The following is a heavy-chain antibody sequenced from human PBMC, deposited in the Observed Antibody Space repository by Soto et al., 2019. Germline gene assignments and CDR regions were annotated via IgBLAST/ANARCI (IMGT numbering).Heavy chain of an antibody. CDR3: STAPGFFDY. CDR1: GFTVNNNY. J-gene: IGHJ4*02. CDR2: IYSGGGT. D-gene: IGHD4-17*01. V-gene: IGHV3-66*01. Sequence: EVQLVESGGGLVQPGGSLRLSCAASGFTVNNNYVSWVRQAPGKGLEWVSAIYSGGGTYYADSVKGRFTISRDNSKNTLYLQMNSLRAEDTAVYYCSTAPGFFDYWGQGTLVTGSS.